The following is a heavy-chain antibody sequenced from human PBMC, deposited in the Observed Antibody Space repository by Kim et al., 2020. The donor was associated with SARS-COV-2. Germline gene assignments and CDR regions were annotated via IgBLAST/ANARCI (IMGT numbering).Heavy chain of an antibody. CDR1: GFTFSSYG. D-gene: IGHD3-9*01. Sequence: GGSLRLSCAASGFTFSSYGMNWVRQAPGKGLEWVAYIRSSGSTTKYKADAVEGRFTISKNNTKASLYLQINSLRGDDTGDYYWARGPRLDWEIGCRG. CDR3: ARGPRLDWEIGC. J-gene: IGHJ1*01. V-gene: IGHV3-48*03. CDR2: IRSSGSTTK.